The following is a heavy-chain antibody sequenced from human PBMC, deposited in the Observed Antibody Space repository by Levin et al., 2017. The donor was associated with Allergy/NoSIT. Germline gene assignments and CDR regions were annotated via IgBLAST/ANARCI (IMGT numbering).Heavy chain of an antibody. V-gene: IGHV3-30-3*01. Sequence: PGGSLRLSCAASGFTFSSHVMHWVRQAPGKGLEWVAFISENGSRTQSADAVKGRFTSSRDNSKNTLYLQLNSLNTEDTAVYYCARDISGSYSVDYWGQGTLVTVSS. CDR1: GFTFSSHV. CDR3: ARDISGSYSVDY. J-gene: IGHJ4*02. D-gene: IGHD3-10*01. CDR2: ISENGSRT.